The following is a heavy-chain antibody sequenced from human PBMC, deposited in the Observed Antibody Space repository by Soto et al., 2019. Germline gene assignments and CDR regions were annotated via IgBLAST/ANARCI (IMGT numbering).Heavy chain of an antibody. J-gene: IGHJ6*02. CDR1: GADINTYS. V-gene: IGHV4-4*07. D-gene: IGHD6-19*01. Sequence: SETLSLTCSVSGADINTYSWTWIRQPAGKGLEWIGRIYTSASINYNPSLKGRVTLSVDTSTNQVPLRLASVTAADTAIYYCARDREAGYNFYYGMDVWGQGTTVTVSS. CDR2: IYTSASI. CDR3: ARDREAGYNFYYGMDV.